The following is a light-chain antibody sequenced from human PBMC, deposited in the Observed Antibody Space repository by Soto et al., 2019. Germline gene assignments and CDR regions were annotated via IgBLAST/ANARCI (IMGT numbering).Light chain of an antibody. CDR1: SSNIGSKT. CDR2: SNN. CDR3: AAWDDSLNGVV. J-gene: IGLJ2*01. Sequence: QAVVTQPPSASGTPGQRVTISCSGSSSNIGSKTVNWYQQLPGTAPKLLIYSNNQRPSGVPDRLSGSKSGTSASLAISGLQSEDEADYYCAAWDDSLNGVVFGGGTKLTVL. V-gene: IGLV1-44*01.